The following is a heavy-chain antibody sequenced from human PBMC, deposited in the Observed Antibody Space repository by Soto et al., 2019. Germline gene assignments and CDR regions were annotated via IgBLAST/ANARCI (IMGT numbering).Heavy chain of an antibody. CDR2: ISTTSFTI. CDR3: ARERCYHGTCDSDSDS. V-gene: IGHV3-48*02. Sequence: GGSLRLSCAASGFRFSTYNMDWVRQAPGKGPEWIAHISTTSFTIYYADSVKGRFTISRDNDRNSLYLEMNSLRDEDTAVYYCARERCYHGTCDSDSDSWGKGTLVNVS. J-gene: IGHJ5*01. D-gene: IGHD1-1*01. CDR1: GFRFSTYN.